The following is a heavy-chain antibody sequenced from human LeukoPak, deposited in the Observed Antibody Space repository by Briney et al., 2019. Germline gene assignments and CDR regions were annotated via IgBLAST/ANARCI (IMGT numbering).Heavy chain of an antibody. CDR1: GYTFTSYG. CDR3: ARRYYDSSGHYWLDAFDI. V-gene: IGHV1-18*01. CDR2: ISAYNGNT. D-gene: IGHD3-22*01. J-gene: IGHJ3*02. Sequence: RASVKVSCKASGYTFTSYGISWVRQAPGQGLEWMGWISAYNGNTNYAQKFQGRVTMTRDTSISTAYMDLSRLRSDDTAVYYCARRYYDSSGHYWLDAFDIWGQGTMVTVSS.